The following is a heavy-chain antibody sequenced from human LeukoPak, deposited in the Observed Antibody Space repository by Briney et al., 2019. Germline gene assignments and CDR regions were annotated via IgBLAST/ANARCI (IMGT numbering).Heavy chain of an antibody. CDR3: ARGYDFWSGYWEGLYYYYYMDV. Sequence: SETLSLTCTVSGGSISSYYWSWIRQPPGKGLEWIGYIYYSGSTNYNPSLKSRVTISVDTSKNQFSLKLSSVTAADTAVYYCARGYDFWSGYWEGLYYYYYMDVWGKGTTVTVSS. CDR2: IYYSGST. J-gene: IGHJ6*03. D-gene: IGHD3-3*01. CDR1: GGSISSYY. V-gene: IGHV4-59*01.